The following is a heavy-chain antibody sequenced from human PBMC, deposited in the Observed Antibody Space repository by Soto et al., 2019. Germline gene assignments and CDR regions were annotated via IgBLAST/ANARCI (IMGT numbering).Heavy chain of an antibody. CDR1: GGSISSYY. CDR3: AGHSLQQSFTY. D-gene: IGHD6-13*01. V-gene: IGHV4-59*01. CDR2: IYYSGST. J-gene: IGHJ4*02. Sequence: PSETLSLTCTVSGGSISSYYWSWIRQPPGKGLEWIGYIYYSGSTNYNPSLKSRVTISVDTSKNQFSLKLSSVTAADTALYYCAGHSLQQSFTYWGQGTQVTVSS.